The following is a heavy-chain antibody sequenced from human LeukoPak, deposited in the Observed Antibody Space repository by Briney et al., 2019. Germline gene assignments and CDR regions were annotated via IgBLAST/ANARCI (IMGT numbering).Heavy chain of an antibody. CDR3: ARDRELVRGVILGRYYYYMDV. V-gene: IGHV1-2*02. D-gene: IGHD3-10*01. CDR2: INPNSSGT. CDR1: GYTFTGYY. Sequence: ASVKVSCKASGYTFTGYYMHWVRQAPGQGLEWMGWINPNSSGTNYAQKFQGRVTMTRDTSISTAYMELSRLRSDDTAVYYCARDRELVRGVILGRYYYYMDVWGKGTTVTISS. J-gene: IGHJ6*03.